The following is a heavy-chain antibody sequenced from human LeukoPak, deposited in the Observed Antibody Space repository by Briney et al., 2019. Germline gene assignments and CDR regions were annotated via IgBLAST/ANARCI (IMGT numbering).Heavy chain of an antibody. J-gene: IGHJ4*02. Sequence: GGSPRLSCTTSEFTFSSYAMAWVRQAPGKGLEWVSSISGLGHTTYYADSVKGRFTISRDNPKSTLYLQMSSLRADDTAVYYCAKDRDSGYDRRDYFFDYWGQGTLVTVSS. CDR1: EFTFSSYA. CDR3: AKDRDSGYDRRDYFFDY. D-gene: IGHD5-12*01. V-gene: IGHV3-23*01. CDR2: ISGLGHTT.